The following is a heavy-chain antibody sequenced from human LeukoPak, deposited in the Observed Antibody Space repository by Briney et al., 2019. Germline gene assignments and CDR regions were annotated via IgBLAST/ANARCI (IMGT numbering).Heavy chain of an antibody. CDR3: ASSGSPSGGCNI. V-gene: IGHV3-53*01. Sequence: GGSLRLSCAASGFTVSSNYMNWVRQAPGKGLGWVSVIYSGGTTYYADSVKGRFTISRDNSKNTLYLQMNSLRAEDTAVYYCASSGSPSGGCNIWGQGTMVTVSS. CDR2: IYSGGTT. CDR1: GFTVSSNY. D-gene: IGHD2-8*01. J-gene: IGHJ3*02.